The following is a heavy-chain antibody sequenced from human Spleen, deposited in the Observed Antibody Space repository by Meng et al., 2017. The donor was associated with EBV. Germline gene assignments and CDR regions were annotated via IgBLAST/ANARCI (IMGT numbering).Heavy chain of an antibody. Sequence: QVHLVQSGAELKKPGASVKVSCKASGYTFTSYAMNWVRQAPGQGLQWIGWINTNTGSPAYAQGFTGRFLSSLDTSVSTAYLQINRLKPEDTAVYYCARGLDSRGYTAYWGQGTLVTVSS. J-gene: IGHJ4*02. CDR2: INTNTGSP. CDR1: GYTFTSYA. CDR3: ARGLDSRGYTAY. D-gene: IGHD5-12*01. V-gene: IGHV7-4-1*02.